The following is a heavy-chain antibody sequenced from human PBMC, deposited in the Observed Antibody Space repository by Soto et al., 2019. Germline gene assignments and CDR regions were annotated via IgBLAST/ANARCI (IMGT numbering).Heavy chain of an antibody. V-gene: IGHV3-30*18. D-gene: IGHD6-19*01. CDR2: ISYDGNNK. CDR3: AKDLQWLVQGPYY. J-gene: IGHJ4*02. Sequence: SLRLSCAASGFTFSSYDIHWVRQAPGKGLEWVALISYDGNNKYYADSVKGRFTISRDNSKNTLFLQMNSLRAEDTAVYYCAKDLQWLVQGPYYWGQGTLVTVSS. CDR1: GFTFSSYD.